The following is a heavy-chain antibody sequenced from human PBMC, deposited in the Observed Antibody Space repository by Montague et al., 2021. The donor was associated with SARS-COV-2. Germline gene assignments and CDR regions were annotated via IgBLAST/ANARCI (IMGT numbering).Heavy chain of an antibody. CDR3: EREPRETGSDWYYDFWSGYSLPRGYYYYGMDI. D-gene: IGHD3-3*01. V-gene: IGHV3-48*03. CDR2: ISSSGSTI. J-gene: IGHJ6*02. CDR1: GFTFSSYE. Sequence: SLRLSCAASGFTFSSYEMNWVRQAPGKGLEWVSYISSSGSTIYCADSVKGRFTISRDNAKNSLYLQMNSLRAEDTAVYYCEREPRETGSDWYYDFWSGYSLPRGYYYYGMDIWGQGTTVTVSS.